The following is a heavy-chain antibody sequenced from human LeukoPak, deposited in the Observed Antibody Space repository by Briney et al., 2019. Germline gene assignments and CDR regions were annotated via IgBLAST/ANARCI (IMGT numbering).Heavy chain of an antibody. Sequence: SETLSLTCTVSGGSISSGGYYWSWIRQHPGKGLEWIGYIYYSGSTYYNPSLKSRVTISVDTSKNQFSLKLSSVTAADTAVYYCARSRGYTYIPYYYGMDVWGQGTTVTVSS. J-gene: IGHJ6*02. V-gene: IGHV4-31*03. CDR3: ARSRGYTYIPYYYGMDV. CDR2: IYYSGST. D-gene: IGHD5-18*01. CDR1: GGSISSGGYY.